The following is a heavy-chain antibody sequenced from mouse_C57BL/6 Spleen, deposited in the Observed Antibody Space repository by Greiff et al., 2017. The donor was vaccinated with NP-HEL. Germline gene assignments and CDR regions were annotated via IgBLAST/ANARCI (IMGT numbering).Heavy chain of an antibody. V-gene: IGHV13-2*01. CDR3: NRNSYYAMDY. CDR1: GFPFSNYR. CDR2: ITVKSDNYGA. J-gene: IGHJ4*01. Sequence: VKLVETGGGLVRPGHSLKLSCVTSGFPFSNYRMHWLRQPPGKRLEWIAVITVKSDNYGANDAKSEKSRFAISRDDAKSSVYLEMNIFREEDTATYLCNRNSYYAMDYWGQGTSVTVSS.